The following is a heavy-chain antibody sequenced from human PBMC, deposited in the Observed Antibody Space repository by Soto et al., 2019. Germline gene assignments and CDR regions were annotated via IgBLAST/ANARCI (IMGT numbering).Heavy chain of an antibody. V-gene: IGHV1-69*06. D-gene: IGHD6-19*01. Sequence: QMQLVQSGPEVKKPGSSVTVSCKASGGALSGYAITWVRQAPGQGLEWMGLIIPPFGAPTYAQKFQGRITMTADKSTATVYLALSIPRSDDTGVYYCARVPSDGAGWYGDSWGQGTLLTVSS. CDR1: GGALSGYA. CDR3: ARVPSDGAGWYGDS. J-gene: IGHJ4*02. CDR2: IIPPFGAP.